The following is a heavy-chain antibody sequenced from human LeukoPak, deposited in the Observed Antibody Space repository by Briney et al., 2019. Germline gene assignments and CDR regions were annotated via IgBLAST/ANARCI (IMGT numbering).Heavy chain of an antibody. CDR3: AREGPGVGASLDY. V-gene: IGHV3-53*01. CDR2: IYSGGST. Sequence: GGSLRLSCSASGFTFSSYGMHWVRQAPGKGLEWVSVIYSGGSTYYADSVKGRFTISRDNSKNTLYLQMNSLRAEDTAVCYCAREGPGVGASLDYWGQGTLVTVSS. J-gene: IGHJ4*02. D-gene: IGHD1-26*01. CDR1: GFTFSSYG.